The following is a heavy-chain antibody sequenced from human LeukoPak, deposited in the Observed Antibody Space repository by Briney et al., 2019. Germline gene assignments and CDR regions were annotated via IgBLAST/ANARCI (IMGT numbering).Heavy chain of an antibody. J-gene: IGHJ4*02. CDR3: ATSRPYDFWSGYTLDY. Sequence: SETLSLTCNVSSSSSTSGHFYVWIRQPPGKGLEWIGSIYHTGSTYYSPSLKSRVTISRDTSKNQFSLRLTSVTAADTAVYYCATSRPYDFWSGYTLDYWGQGTLVTVSS. CDR1: SSSSTSGHF. CDR2: IYHTGST. D-gene: IGHD3-3*01. V-gene: IGHV4-38-2*02.